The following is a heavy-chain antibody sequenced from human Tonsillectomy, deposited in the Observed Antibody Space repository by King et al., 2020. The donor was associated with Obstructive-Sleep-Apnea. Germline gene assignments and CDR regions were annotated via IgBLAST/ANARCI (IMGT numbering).Heavy chain of an antibody. Sequence: QLVQSGPEVKKPGTSVKVSCKASGFTFTSSAVQWVRQARGQRLEWIGWIVVGSGNTNYAQKFQERVTITRDMSTSTAYMELSSLRSEDTAVYYCAAEKHSHYYYYGMDVWGQGTTVTVSS. CDR2: IVVGSGNT. CDR1: GFTFTSSA. D-gene: IGHD2-15*01. CDR3: AAEKHSHYYYYGMDV. V-gene: IGHV1-58*01. J-gene: IGHJ6*02.